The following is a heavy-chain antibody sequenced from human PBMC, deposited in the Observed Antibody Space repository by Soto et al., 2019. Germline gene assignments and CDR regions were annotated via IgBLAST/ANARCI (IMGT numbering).Heavy chain of an antibody. CDR1: GFTFINYA. CDR3: ARDQVKGTMTIL. CDR2: ISYDGSNK. D-gene: IGHD4-17*01. Sequence: PEGSLRVSCAASGFTFINYAMHWVRQAPGKGLEWVAVISYDGSNKYYADSVKGRFTISRDNSKNTMYLQMNSLSAEDTAVYHCARDQVKGTMTILWGQGTLVTVSS. J-gene: IGHJ4*02. V-gene: IGHV3-30-3*01.